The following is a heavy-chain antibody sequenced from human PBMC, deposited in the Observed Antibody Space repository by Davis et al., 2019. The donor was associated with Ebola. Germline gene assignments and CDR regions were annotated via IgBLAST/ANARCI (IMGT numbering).Heavy chain of an antibody. CDR1: GGSISSYY. Sequence: SETLSLTCTVSGGSISSYYWGWIRQPPGKGLEWIGSIYYSGSTYYNPSLKSRVTISVDKSKNQFSLKLSSVTAADTAVYYCARGRDSSGYYHLDAFDIWGQGTMVTVSS. CDR3: ARGRDSSGYYHLDAFDI. D-gene: IGHD3-22*01. V-gene: IGHV4-39*07. J-gene: IGHJ3*02. CDR2: IYYSGST.